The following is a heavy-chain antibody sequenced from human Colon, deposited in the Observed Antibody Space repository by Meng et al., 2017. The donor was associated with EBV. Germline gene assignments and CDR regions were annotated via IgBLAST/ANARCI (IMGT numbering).Heavy chain of an antibody. D-gene: IGHD3-3*02. CDR2: IYYRGST. J-gene: IGHJ4*02. CDR3: VISSHN. V-gene: IGHV4-39*07. CDR1: GGSITRTSSY. Sequence: HQNLQGPGPDLANPVSPLSLSCTVSGGSITRTSSYWGWVRQPPGKGLEWIGSIYYRGSTNYNPSLKSRISMSVDMSKNQFSLKVNSVTAADTAIYYCVISSHNWGQGTLVTVSS.